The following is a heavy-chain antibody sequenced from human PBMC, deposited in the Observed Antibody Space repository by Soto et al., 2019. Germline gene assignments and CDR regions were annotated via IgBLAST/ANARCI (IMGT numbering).Heavy chain of an antibody. CDR3: AIEAAGFGH. V-gene: IGHV3-73*01. CDR2: IRSKASNYAT. J-gene: IGHJ4*02. Sequence: EVQLVESGGGLVQPGGSMRLSCAASGFSFSVSSMHWVRQASGKGLEWLGRIRSKASNYATTYSESVRGRFIISRDDSQDTMFLQMISLRTEDTAMYYCAIEAAGFGHWGQGTLVTVSS. CDR1: GFSFSVSS. D-gene: IGHD6-13*01.